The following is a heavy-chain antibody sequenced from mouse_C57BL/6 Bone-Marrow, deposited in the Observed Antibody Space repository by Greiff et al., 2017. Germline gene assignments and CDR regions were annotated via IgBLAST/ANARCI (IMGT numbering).Heavy chain of an antibody. V-gene: IGHV3-1*01. CDR3: ARGVSLIGDY. CDR2: ISYSGSP. Sequence: VQLQQSGPGMVKPSQSLSLTCTVTGYSITSGYDWHWIRHFPGNKLEWMGYISYSGSPNYNPSLKSRISITHDTSKNHFFLKLNSVTTEDTATYYCARGVSLIGDYWGQGTSVTVSS. J-gene: IGHJ4*01. D-gene: IGHD2-14*01. CDR1: GYSITSGYD.